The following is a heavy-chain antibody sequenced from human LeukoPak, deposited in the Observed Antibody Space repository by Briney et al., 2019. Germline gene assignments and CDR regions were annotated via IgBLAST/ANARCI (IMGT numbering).Heavy chain of an antibody. Sequence: GGSLGLSCAASGFTFSSYGMHWVRQAPGKGLKWVAVISYDGSNKYYADSVKGRFTISRDNSKNTLYLQMNSLRAEDTAVYYCASPLGFGGFDFDYWGQGTLVTVSS. D-gene: IGHD3-10*01. V-gene: IGHV3-30*03. J-gene: IGHJ4*02. CDR2: ISYDGSNK. CDR1: GFTFSSYG. CDR3: ASPLGFGGFDFDY.